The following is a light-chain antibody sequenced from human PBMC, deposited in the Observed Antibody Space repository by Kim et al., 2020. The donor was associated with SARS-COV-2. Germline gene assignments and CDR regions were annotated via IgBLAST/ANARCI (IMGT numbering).Light chain of an antibody. CDR1: QSVSSN. CDR3: QQYKTWPRT. V-gene: IGKV3-15*01. Sequence: VSPGESPTLSCRASQSVSSNLAWYQQKPGQAPRLLIYDASTRATAFPARFSGSGSGTEFTLTISSLQSEDFAVYYCQQYKTWPRTFGQGTKVDIK. J-gene: IGKJ1*01. CDR2: DAS.